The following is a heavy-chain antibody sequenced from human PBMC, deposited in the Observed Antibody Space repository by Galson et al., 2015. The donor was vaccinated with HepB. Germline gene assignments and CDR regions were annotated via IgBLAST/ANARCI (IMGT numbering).Heavy chain of an antibody. J-gene: IGHJ6*02. CDR2: ISYDGSNK. Sequence: LRLSCAASGFPFSSYAMHWVRQAPGKGLEWVAVISYDGSNKYYADSVKGRFTISRDNSKNTLYLQMNSLRAEDTAVYYCARAYSGTFYGMDVWGQGTTVTVSS. D-gene: IGHD1-26*01. V-gene: IGHV3-30*04. CDR1: GFPFSSYA. CDR3: ARAYSGTFYGMDV.